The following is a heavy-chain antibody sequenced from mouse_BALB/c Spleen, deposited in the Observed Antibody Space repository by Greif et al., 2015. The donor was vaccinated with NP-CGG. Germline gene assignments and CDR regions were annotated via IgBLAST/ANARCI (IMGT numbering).Heavy chain of an antibody. J-gene: IGHJ2*01. V-gene: IGHV5-17*02. Sequence: EVQGVESGGGLVQPGGSRKPSCAASGFTFSSFGMHWVRQAPEKGLEWVAYISSGSSTIYYADTVKGRFTISRDNPKNTLFLQMTSLRSEDTAMYYCARDYGAYWGQGTTLTVSS. CDR1: GFTFSSFG. CDR3: ARDYGAY. CDR2: ISSGSSTI. D-gene: IGHD1-2*01.